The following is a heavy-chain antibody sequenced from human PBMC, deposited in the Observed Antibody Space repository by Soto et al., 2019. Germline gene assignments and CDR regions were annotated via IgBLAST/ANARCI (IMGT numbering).Heavy chain of an antibody. J-gene: IGHJ5*02. CDR1: GGFLSESY. V-gene: IGHV4-34*01. CDR3: VRIRYQLPSSVLWLDP. Sequence: SETLSLTCAVYGGFLSESYWTWIRQPPGKGLGWIGEINHVGGTNYNPSLKSRVTMSVDTSQNQFSLRLISVTAADTAMYFCVRIRYQLPSSVLWLDPWGQGTPVTVSS. CDR2: INHVGGT. D-gene: IGHD3-16*01.